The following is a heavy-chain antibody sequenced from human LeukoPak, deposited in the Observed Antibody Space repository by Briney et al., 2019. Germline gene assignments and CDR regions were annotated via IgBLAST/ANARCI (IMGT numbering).Heavy chain of an antibody. J-gene: IGHJ4*02. CDR1: GGSFSGYY. D-gene: IGHD3-10*01. V-gene: IGHV4-34*01. CDR2: INHSGST. Sequence: SETLSLTCAVYGGSFSGYYWSWIRQPPGKGLEWIGEINHSGSTNYNPSLKSRVTISVDTSKNQFSLKLSSVTAADTAVYYCASRVKITMVRGVIITGYYFDYWGQGTLVTVSS. CDR3: ASRVKITMVRGVIITGYYFDY.